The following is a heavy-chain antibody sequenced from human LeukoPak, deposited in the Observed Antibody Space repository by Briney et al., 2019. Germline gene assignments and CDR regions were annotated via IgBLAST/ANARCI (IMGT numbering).Heavy chain of an antibody. J-gene: IGHJ3*02. CDR2: IYYSGST. V-gene: IGHV4-59*08. Sequence: PSETLSLTCTVSGGSISSYYWSRIRQPPGKGLEWIGYIYYSGSTNYNPSLKSRVTISVDTSKNQFSLKLSSVTAADTAVYYCARPYSGSPSDAFDIWGQGTMVTVSS. CDR3: ARPYSGSPSDAFDI. CDR1: GGSISSYY. D-gene: IGHD1-26*01.